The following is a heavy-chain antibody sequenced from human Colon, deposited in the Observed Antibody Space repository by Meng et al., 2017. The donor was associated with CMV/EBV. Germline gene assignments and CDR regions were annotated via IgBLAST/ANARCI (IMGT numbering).Heavy chain of an antibody. V-gene: IGHV3-23*01. CDR3: ANIRHNY. J-gene: IGHJ4*02. Sequence: SLRLSCVASGFTFRNYAMIWVRQAPGKGLEWVSTVSIGGGATYYTDSVKGRFTISRDDSKDTLCLQMNSLRVDDTAIYYCANIRHNYWGRGTLVTVSS. CDR1: GFTFRNYA. CDR2: VSIGGGAT.